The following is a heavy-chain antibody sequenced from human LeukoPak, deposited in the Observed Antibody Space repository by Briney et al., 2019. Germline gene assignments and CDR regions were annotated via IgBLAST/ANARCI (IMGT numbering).Heavy chain of an antibody. V-gene: IGHV4-34*01. D-gene: IGHD2-15*01. J-gene: IGHJ6*02. CDR3: AALVVAATPYYYYGMDV. CDR2: INHSGST. CDR1: GGSVSGYY. Sequence: SGTLSLTCAVYGGSVSGYYWSWIRQPPGKGLEWIGEINHSGSTNYNPSLKSRVTISVDTSKNQFSLKLSSVTAADTAVYYCAALVVAATPYYYYGMDVWGQGTTVTVSS.